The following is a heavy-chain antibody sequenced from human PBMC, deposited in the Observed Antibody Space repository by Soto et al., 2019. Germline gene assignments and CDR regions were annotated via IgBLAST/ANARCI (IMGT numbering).Heavy chain of an antibody. CDR1: GGSISSYY. CDR2: IYYSGST. Sequence: SETLSLTCTVSGGSISSYYWSWIRQPPGKGLEWIGYIYYSGSTNYNPSLKSRVTISVDTSKNQFSLKLSSVTAADTDVYYCARSLGGASGASTPPAYYYMDVWGKGTTVTVSS. D-gene: IGHD2-15*01. V-gene: IGHV4-59*08. J-gene: IGHJ6*03. CDR3: ARSLGGASGASTPPAYYYMDV.